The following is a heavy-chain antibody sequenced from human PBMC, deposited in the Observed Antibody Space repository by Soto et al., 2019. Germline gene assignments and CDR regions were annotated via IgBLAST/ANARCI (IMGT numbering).Heavy chain of an antibody. CDR2: ISYDGSNK. J-gene: IGHJ4*02. CDR1: GFTFSSYA. Sequence: QVQLVESGGGVVQPGRSLRLSCAASGFTFSSYAMHWVRQAPGKGLEWVAVISYDGSNKYYADSVKGRFTISRDNSKNTLYLQMNSLRAEDTAVYYCARHRYYYGSGRPDYWGQGTLVTVSS. D-gene: IGHD3-10*01. V-gene: IGHV3-30-3*01. CDR3: ARHRYYYGSGRPDY.